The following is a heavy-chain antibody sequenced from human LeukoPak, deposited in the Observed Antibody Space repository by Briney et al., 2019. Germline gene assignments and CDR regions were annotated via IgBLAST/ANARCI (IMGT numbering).Heavy chain of an antibody. J-gene: IGHJ3*02. V-gene: IGHV4-59*01. D-gene: IGHD4-17*01. CDR1: GGSISSYY. CDR3: ASDTGYDAFDI. CDR2: IYYSGST. Sequence: SETLSLTCTVSGGSISSYYWSWIRQPPGKGLGWIGYIYYSGSTNYNPSLKSRVTISVDTSKNQFSLKLSSVTAADTAVYYCASDTGYDAFDIWGQGTMVTVSS.